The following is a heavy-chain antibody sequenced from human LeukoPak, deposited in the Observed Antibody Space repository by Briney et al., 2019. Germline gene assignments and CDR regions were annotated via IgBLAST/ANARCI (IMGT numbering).Heavy chain of an antibody. V-gene: IGHV3-21*01. Sequence: GGSLRLSCAASGFTFSSSSMNWVRQAPGKGLEWVSSISSSSSYIYFPDSVKGRFTISRDNAKNSLYLQMNSLRAEDTAVYYCAELGITMIGGVWGKGTTVTISS. J-gene: IGHJ6*04. D-gene: IGHD3-10*02. CDR2: ISSSSSYI. CDR3: AELGITMIGGV. CDR1: GFTFSSSS.